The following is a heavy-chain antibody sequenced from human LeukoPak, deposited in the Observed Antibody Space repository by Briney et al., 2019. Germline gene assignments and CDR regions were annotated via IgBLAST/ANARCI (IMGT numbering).Heavy chain of an antibody. CDR3: ARPTVPIDY. D-gene: IGHD4-17*01. J-gene: IGHJ4*02. CDR1: GFTFSTFV. Sequence: GGSLRLSCAASGFTFSTFVMSWVRQAPEKGPEWVSGISASGGSTYYADSVKGRFTISRDNSKNTLYLQMKSLRAEDTALYYCARPTVPIDYWGQGTLVTVSS. CDR2: ISASGGST. V-gene: IGHV3-23*01.